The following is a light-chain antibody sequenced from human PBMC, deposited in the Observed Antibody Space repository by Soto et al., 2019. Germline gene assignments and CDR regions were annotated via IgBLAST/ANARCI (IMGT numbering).Light chain of an antibody. J-gene: IGKJ1*01. CDR3: QQYNSYSGT. CDR2: KAS. V-gene: IGKV1-5*03. Sequence: DIQMTQSPSTLSASVGDRVTITCRASQSISSWLAWYQQKPGKAPKLLIYKASSLESGVPSRFSGSGSGTXXXXXIXXXXPXDFATYYCQQYNSYSGTFGQGTKVEIK. CDR1: QSISSW.